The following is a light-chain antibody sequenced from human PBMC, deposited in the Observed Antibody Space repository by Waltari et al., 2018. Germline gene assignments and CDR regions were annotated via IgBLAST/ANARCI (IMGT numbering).Light chain of an antibody. J-gene: IGKJ1*01. Sequence: EIVLTQSQGTPSLPPGELVTLSCRASQTVGSSSLAWYQQKPGQAPRLVIYRASRRATGIPDRFSGSGSGTDFSLTIRRLEPEDFAVYYCQQHGTLPATFGQGTKVEIK. CDR2: RAS. CDR1: QTVGSSS. CDR3: QQHGTLPAT. V-gene: IGKV3-20*01.